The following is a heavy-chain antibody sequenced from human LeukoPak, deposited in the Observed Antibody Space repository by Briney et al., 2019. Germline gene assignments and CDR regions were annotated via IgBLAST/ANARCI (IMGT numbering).Heavy chain of an antibody. CDR2: INPSGGST. J-gene: IGHJ3*02. D-gene: IGHD5-12*01. V-gene: IGHV1-46*01. Sequence: ASVKVSCTASGYTFTSYYMHWVRQAPGQGLEWMGIINPSGGSTSYAQKFQGRVTMTRDTSTSTVYMELSSLRSEDTAVYYCARDAGSGYDGIDIWGQGTMVTVSS. CDR3: ARDAGSGYDGIDI. CDR1: GYTFTSYY.